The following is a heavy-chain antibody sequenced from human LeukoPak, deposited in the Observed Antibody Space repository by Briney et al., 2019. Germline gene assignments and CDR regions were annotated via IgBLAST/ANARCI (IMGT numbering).Heavy chain of an antibody. CDR2: INRSGGTI. CDR3: ARGRQYIAAAGGPDY. Sequence: AGSLKVSCAASGYTFSDYYMNWIRQAPGKGLEWMSYINRSGGTIYYADSVQGRFTISRDKSKNSLYLQMNSLRAEDTGVYYCARGRQYIAAAGGPDYWGQGTLVTVSS. CDR1: GYTFSDYY. V-gene: IGHV3-11*04. J-gene: IGHJ4*02. D-gene: IGHD6-13*01.